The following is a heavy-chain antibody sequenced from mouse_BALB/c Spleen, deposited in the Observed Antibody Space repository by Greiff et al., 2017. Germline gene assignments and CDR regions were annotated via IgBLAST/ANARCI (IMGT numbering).Heavy chain of an antibody. CDR1: GFNIKDYY. CDR2: IDPENGDT. Sequence: VQLQQSGAELVRSGASVKLSCTASGFNIKDYYMHWVKQRPEQGLEWIGWIDPENGDTEYAPKFQGKATMTADTSSNTAYLQLSSLSSEDTAVYYCNARYGYDGAYFDYWGQGTTLTVSS. D-gene: IGHD2-14*01. J-gene: IGHJ2*01. V-gene: IGHV14-4*02. CDR3: NARYGYDGAYFDY.